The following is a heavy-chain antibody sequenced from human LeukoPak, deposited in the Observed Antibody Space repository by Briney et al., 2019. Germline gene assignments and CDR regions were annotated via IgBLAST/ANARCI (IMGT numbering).Heavy chain of an antibody. CDR3: ARDRRMVRGALSYWFDP. V-gene: IGHV4-61*02. CDR2: IYTSGSA. CDR1: GGSISSGNYY. D-gene: IGHD3-10*01. J-gene: IGHJ5*02. Sequence: PSQTLSLTCTVSGGSISSGNYYWSWIRQPAGKGLEWIGRIYTSGSANYNPSLKNRVTISVDTSKNQFSLKLSSVTAADTAVYYCARDRRMVRGALSYWFDPWDQGTLVTVSS.